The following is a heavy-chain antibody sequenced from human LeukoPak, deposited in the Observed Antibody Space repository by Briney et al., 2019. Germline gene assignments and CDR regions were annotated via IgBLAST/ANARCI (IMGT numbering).Heavy chain of an antibody. CDR2: IYTSGST. CDR1: GGSISSGSYY. V-gene: IGHV4-61*02. CDR3: ARDQSLWFGEFKKGGGFDP. Sequence: SETLSLTCTVSGGSISSGSYYWSWIRQPAGKGLEWIGRIYTSGSTNYNPSLKSRVTISVDTSKNQFSLKLSSVTAADTAVYYCARDQSLWFGEFKKGGGFDPWGQGTLVTVSS. D-gene: IGHD3-10*01. J-gene: IGHJ5*02.